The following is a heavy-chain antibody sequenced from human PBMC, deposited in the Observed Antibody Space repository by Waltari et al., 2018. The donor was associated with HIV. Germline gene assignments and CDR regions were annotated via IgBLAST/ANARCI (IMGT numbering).Heavy chain of an antibody. D-gene: IGHD2-2*01. CDR3: ARLTSIGQRGPAAMSGYYYYGMDV. J-gene: IGHJ6*02. CDR2: IYYTGTT. CDR1: GGSISSSSYY. V-gene: IGHV4-39*01. Sequence: QLQLQESGPGLVKPSETLSLTCTVSGGSISSSSYYWGWIRQPPGRGLEWIGSIYYTGTTYYNPTVRSRVTISEDTSKTQSSLELNSVTATDTAVYYCARLTSIGQRGPAAMSGYYYYGMDVWGQGTTVTVSS.